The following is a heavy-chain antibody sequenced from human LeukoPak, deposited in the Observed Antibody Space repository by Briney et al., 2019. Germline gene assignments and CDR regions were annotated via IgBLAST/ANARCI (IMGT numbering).Heavy chain of an antibody. CDR3: ARNKGTKWLQFDY. CDR2: IYTSGST. V-gene: IGHV4-61*02. J-gene: IGHJ4*02. CDR1: GGSISSGSYY. D-gene: IGHD6-19*01. Sequence: SETLSLTCTVSGGSISSGSYYWSWIRQPAGKGLEWIGRIYTSGSTNYNPSLKSRATISVDTSKNQFSLKLSSVTAADTAVYYCARNKGTKWLQFDYWGQGTLVTVSS.